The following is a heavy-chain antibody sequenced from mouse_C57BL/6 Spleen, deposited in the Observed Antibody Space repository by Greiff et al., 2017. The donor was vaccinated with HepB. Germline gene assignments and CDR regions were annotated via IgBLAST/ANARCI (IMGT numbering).Heavy chain of an antibody. CDR1: GYTFTSYD. CDR3: ARSDYDSSYWYFDV. CDR2: IYPRDGST. D-gene: IGHD1-1*01. V-gene: IGHV1-85*01. J-gene: IGHJ1*03. Sequence: VMLVESGPELVKPGASVKLSCKASGYTFTSYDINWVKQRPGQGLEWIGWIYPRDGSTKYNEKFKGKATLTVDTSSSTAYMELHSLTSEDSAVYFCARSDYDSSYWYFDVWGTGTTVTVSS.